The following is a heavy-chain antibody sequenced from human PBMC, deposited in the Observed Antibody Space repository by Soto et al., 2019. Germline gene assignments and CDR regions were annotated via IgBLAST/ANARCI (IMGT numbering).Heavy chain of an antibody. CDR3: AKKVVYVPAASSYRLDA. D-gene: IGHD2-2*01. Sequence: GGSLRLSCAAPGFAFTSSATSWVRQAPGKGLKWVSGISGSGESTYYADSVKGRFTISRDNYKNVVSLQMNSIRAEDTAVYYCAKKVVYVPAASSYRLDAWGQGTLVTVSS. CDR1: GFAFTSSA. V-gene: IGHV3-23*01. J-gene: IGHJ5*02. CDR2: ISGSGEST.